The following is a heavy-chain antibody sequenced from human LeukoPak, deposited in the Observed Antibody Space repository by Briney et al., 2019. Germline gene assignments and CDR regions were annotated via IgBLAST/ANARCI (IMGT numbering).Heavy chain of an antibody. Sequence: GASVKVSCKDSGGTFSSYAISWVRQAPGQGLEWMGGIIPIFGTANYAQKFQGRVTITADESTSTAYMELSSLRSEDTAVYYCARAPAYSSGSSDYWGQGTLVTVSS. J-gene: IGHJ4*02. CDR3: ARAPAYSSGSSDY. CDR2: IIPIFGTA. CDR1: GGTFSSYA. V-gene: IGHV1-69*13. D-gene: IGHD3-22*01.